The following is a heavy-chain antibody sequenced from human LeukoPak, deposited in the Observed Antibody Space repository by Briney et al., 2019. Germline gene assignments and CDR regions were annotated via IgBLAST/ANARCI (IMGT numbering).Heavy chain of an antibody. J-gene: IGHJ5*02. CDR3: ARGEGYYYDRSGYTNWFDP. V-gene: IGHV4-31*03. D-gene: IGHD3-22*01. Sequence: SETLSLTCTVSKGSISSGGYYWSWIRQHPGKGLEWIGYIYYSGRTYSNPSLKSRVTISGDTSKNQFSLKLSSVTAADTAVYYCARGEGYYYDRSGYTNWFDPWGQGTLVTVSS. CDR1: KGSISSGGYY. CDR2: IYYSGRT.